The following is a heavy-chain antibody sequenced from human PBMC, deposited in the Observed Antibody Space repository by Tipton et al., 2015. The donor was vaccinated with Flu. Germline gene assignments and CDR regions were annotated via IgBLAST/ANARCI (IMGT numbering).Heavy chain of an antibody. V-gene: IGHV4-59*02. CDR2: SYYSGST. J-gene: IGHJ4*02. CDR3: ARDRGWPAALDY. CDR1: GDSVSYYY. Sequence: GLVKPSETLSLTCTVSGDSVSYYYWNWIRQPPGKGLEWIGFSYYSGSTAYNPSLRSRVTISVDTSRNQFSLNLKSVTAADTAVYYCARDRGWPAALDYWSQGILVTVSS. D-gene: IGHD3-10*01.